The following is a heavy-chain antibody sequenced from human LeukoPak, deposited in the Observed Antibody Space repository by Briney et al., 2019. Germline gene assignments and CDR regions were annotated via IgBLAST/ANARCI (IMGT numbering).Heavy chain of an antibody. Sequence: GASVKVSCKASGGTFSSYAISWVRQAPGQGLEWMGGIIPIFGTANYAQKFQGRVTITADESTSTAYMELSSLRSEDTAVYYCATITILRGIIDLHFYYMDVWGKGTTVTISS. CDR3: ATITILRGIIDLHFYYMDV. D-gene: IGHD3-10*01. CDR1: GGTFSSYA. V-gene: IGHV1-69*13. J-gene: IGHJ6*03. CDR2: IIPIFGTA.